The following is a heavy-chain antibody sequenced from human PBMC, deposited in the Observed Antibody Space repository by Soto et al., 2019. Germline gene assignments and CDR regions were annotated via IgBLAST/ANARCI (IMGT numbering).Heavy chain of an antibody. CDR1: GGSISSGDYY. Sequence: QVQLQESGPGLVKPSQTLSLTCTVSGGSISSGDYYWSWMRQPPGKGLEWIGYIYYSGSTYYNPSLKSRVHISVDTSQNQFPLKLSSVTAADTAVYYCARGWDTAMVKFDYWGQGTLVTVSS. D-gene: IGHD5-18*01. CDR2: IYYSGST. CDR3: ARGWDTAMVKFDY. J-gene: IGHJ4*02. V-gene: IGHV4-30-4*01.